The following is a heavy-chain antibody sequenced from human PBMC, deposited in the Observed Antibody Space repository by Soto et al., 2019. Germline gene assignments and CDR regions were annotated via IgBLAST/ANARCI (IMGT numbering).Heavy chain of an antibody. CDR3: AKHDFWTLYNTCFDS. CDR1: GFTFTSFA. J-gene: IGHJ4*02. Sequence: PGGSLRLSCSASGFTFTSFAMSWVRQAPGKGLEWVSGISGSGGDTKSADSVKGRFTISRDNFKNMLYLQMNSLRAEDTAVYYCAKHDFWTLYNTCFDSWGQRTLVTVSS. CDR2: ISGSGGDT. V-gene: IGHV3-23*01. D-gene: IGHD3-3*01.